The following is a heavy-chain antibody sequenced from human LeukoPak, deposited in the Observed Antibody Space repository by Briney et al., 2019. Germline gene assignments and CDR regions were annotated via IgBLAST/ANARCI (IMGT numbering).Heavy chain of an antibody. CDR2: ITTAADT. D-gene: IGHD5-12*01. J-gene: IGHJ4*02. CDR3: ASPYRARFDY. Sequence: GGSLRLSCAAAKFTFSFYDMHWVRQGPGKGLEWVSGITTAADTYYADSVKGRFTISRDNAKNSLYLEMNSLRAEDTAVYYCASPYRARFDYWGQGTLVTVSS. V-gene: IGHV3-13*01. CDR1: KFTFSFYD.